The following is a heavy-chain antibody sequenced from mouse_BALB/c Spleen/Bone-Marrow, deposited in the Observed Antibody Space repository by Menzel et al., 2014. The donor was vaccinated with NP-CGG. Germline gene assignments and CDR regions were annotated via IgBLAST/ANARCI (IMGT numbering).Heavy chain of an antibody. Sequence: EVKLMESGAELVKPGASVKLSCTASGFNIKDTYMHWVKQRPEQGLGWIGRIDPANGNTKYDPKFQGKATITADTSSNTAYLQLSSLTSEDTAVYYCARYYYGFYFDYWGQGTTLTVSS. CDR2: IDPANGNT. CDR3: ARYYYGFYFDY. J-gene: IGHJ2*01. CDR1: GFNIKDTY. V-gene: IGHV14-3*02. D-gene: IGHD1-1*01.